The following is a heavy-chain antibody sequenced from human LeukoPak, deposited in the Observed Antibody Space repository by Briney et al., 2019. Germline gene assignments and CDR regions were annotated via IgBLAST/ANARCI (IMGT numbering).Heavy chain of an antibody. CDR1: GAPISSDTW. Sequence: SETLSLTCGVSGAPISSDTWWHWLRQPPVKGLEWIGEIYHRGRPNTNPSLKSRVTMSLDKSKNQVSLKLTSVTAADTAVYYCARGITMGFFYMDVWGKGTTVTVSS. CDR3: ARGITMGFFYMDV. D-gene: IGHD3-10*01. CDR2: IYHRGRP. J-gene: IGHJ6*03. V-gene: IGHV4/OR15-8*01.